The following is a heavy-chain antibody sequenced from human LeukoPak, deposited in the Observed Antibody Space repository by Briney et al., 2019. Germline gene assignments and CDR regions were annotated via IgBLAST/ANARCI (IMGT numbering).Heavy chain of an antibody. CDR3: ASTGYSSGHDAFDI. V-gene: IGHV4-39*01. D-gene: IGHD6-19*01. CDR1: GGSISSSRDY. CDR2: IYYSGST. Sequence: SETLSLTCTVSGGSISSSRDYWGWIRQPPGKGLEWIGSIYYSGSTYYNPSLKSRVTISVDTSKNQFSLKLSSVTAADTAVYYCASTGYSSGHDAFDIWGQGTMVTVSS. J-gene: IGHJ3*02.